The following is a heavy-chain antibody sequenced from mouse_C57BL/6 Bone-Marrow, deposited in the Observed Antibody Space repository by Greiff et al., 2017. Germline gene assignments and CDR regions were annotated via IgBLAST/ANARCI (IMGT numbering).Heavy chain of an antibody. J-gene: IGHJ3*01. Sequence: QVQLKESGAELARPGASVKMSCKASGYTFTSYTMHWVKQRPGQGLEWIGYINPSSGYTKYKQKFKDKATLTADKSSSTAYMQLSSLTSEDSAVYYCARLWLGDWGQGTLVTVSA. CDR2: INPSSGYT. CDR3: ARLWLGD. CDR1: GYTFTSYT. V-gene: IGHV1-4*01. D-gene: IGHD2-2*01.